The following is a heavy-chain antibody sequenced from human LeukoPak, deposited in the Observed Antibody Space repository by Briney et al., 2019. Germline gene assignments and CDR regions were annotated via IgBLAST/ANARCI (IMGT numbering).Heavy chain of an antibody. CDR3: ARGPGYYDSSGYYLHYSAYYYYMDV. V-gene: IGHV4-39*07. CDR1: GGSISSSSYY. D-gene: IGHD3-22*01. CDR2: IYYSGST. J-gene: IGHJ6*03. Sequence: SETLSLTCTVSGGSISSSSYYWGWIRQPPGKGLEWIGSIYYSGSTYYNPSLKSRVTISVDTSKNQFSLKLSSVTAADTAVYYCARGPGYYDSSGYYLHYSAYYYYMDVWGKGTTVTISS.